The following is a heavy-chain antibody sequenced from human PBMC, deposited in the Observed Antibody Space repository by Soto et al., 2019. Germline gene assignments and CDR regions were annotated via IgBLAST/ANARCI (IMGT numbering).Heavy chain of an antibody. CDR2: IYSGGTT. CDR1: GLSVSSNY. J-gene: IGHJ4*02. Sequence: GGSLRLSCAISGLSVSSNYMSWVRQAPGRGLEWVSIIYSGGTTYYADSVKGRFTISRDNSKNTLYLQMNSLRAEDTAIYYCARANYYDTNGYYFDYWGQGTLVTVSS. V-gene: IGHV3-53*01. D-gene: IGHD3-22*01. CDR3: ARANYYDTNGYYFDY.